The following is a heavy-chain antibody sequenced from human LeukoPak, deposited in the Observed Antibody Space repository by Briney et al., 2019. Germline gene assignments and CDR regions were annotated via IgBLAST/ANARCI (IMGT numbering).Heavy chain of an antibody. J-gene: IGHJ4*02. CDR3: ARRAADYYDSSRYYSDY. V-gene: IGHV7-4-1*02. Sequence: ASVKVSCKASGYTFTSYAMNWVRQAPGQGLEWMGWINTNTGNPTYAQGFTGRFVFSLDTSVSTAYAQISSLKAEDTAVYYCARRAADYYDSSRYYSDYWGQGTLVTVSS. D-gene: IGHD3-22*01. CDR1: GYTFTSYA. CDR2: INTNTGNP.